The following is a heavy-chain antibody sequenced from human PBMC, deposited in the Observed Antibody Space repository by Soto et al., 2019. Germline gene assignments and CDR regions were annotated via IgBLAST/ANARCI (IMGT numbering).Heavy chain of an antibody. D-gene: IGHD3-3*01. V-gene: IGHV1-46*01. CDR1: GYTFTSYY. CDR2: INPSGGST. CDR3: ARDPSYDFWSGYLYYFDY. Sequence: ASVQVSCKASGYTFTSYYMHWVRQAPGQGLEWMGIINPSGGSTSYAQKFQGRVTMTRDTSTSTVYMELSSLRSEDTAVYYCARDPSYDFWSGYLYYFDYWGQGTLVTVSS. J-gene: IGHJ4*02.